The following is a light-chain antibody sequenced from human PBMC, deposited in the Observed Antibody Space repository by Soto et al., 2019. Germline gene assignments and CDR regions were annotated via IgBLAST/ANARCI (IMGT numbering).Light chain of an antibody. CDR1: QGIKND. CDR3: LQPHSYPQT. V-gene: IGKV1-17*01. CDR2: AVS. J-gene: IGKJ1*01. Sequence: DIQITQSPSSLYDYVGDGFTITCRASQGIKNDLAWYQPKPGKAPKRLIYAVSSLQSEVPSRFSGSGSGTEFTLTICSLQPEEVTTYYCLQPHSYPQTFDQGTKVDI.